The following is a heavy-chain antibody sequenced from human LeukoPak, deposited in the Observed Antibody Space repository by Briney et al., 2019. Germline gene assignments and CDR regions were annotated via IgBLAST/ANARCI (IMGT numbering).Heavy chain of an antibody. D-gene: IGHD6-6*01. V-gene: IGHV3-74*01. J-gene: IGHJ5*02. Sequence: GGSLRLSCAASGFTFNSHWMHWVRQALGKGLVWVSRINNDGSTTTYADSVRGRFTISRDNAKNTLFLQMNSLRAEDTAVYYCVRDRPHNWFDPWGQGTLVTVSS. CDR1: GFTFNSHW. CDR2: INNDGSTT. CDR3: VRDRPHNWFDP.